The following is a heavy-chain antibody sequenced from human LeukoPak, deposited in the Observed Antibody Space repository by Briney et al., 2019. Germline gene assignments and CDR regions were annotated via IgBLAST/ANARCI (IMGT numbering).Heavy chain of an antibody. V-gene: IGHV5-51*01. CDR3: VRLSGSKVDY. CDR2: IYPGDSDI. J-gene: IGHJ4*02. D-gene: IGHD3-22*01. CDR1: GSRLSTYW. Sequence: GAALKISCKGSGSRLSTYWIGWVGPMSGKGLEWMRIIYPGDSDIRYSPSFQDQVTISVDKSISTAYLQWSSLKASDTATYSCVRLSGSKVDYWGQGTLVTVSS.